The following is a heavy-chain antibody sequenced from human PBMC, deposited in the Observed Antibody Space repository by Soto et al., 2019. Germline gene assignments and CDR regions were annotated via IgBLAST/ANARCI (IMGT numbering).Heavy chain of an antibody. D-gene: IGHD2-2*01. CDR3: VFGDCSSSSCSSYFSGLDV. Sequence: QLKLVQSGAEVKKPGSSVKVSCKASGGNFRRYAISWVRQAPGQGLEWMGGILPIFGSTSHAQKFRARVTITADESTSTAYLERTSLTSEDTAIYYCVFGDCSSSSCSSYFSGLDVWGQGTTVTVSS. V-gene: IGHV1-69*01. CDR1: GGNFRRYA. J-gene: IGHJ6*02. CDR2: ILPIFGST.